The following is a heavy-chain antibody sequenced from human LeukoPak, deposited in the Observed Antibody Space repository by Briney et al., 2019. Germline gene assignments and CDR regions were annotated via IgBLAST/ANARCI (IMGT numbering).Heavy chain of an antibody. CDR2: MNPNSGGT. Sequence: ASVTVSCKASGYTFTGYYTHWVRQAPGQGLEWMGWMNPNSGGTNYAQKFQGRVTMTRDTSISTAYMDLNRLRSDDTAVYYCARGSIVGATFDYFDYWGQGALVTVSS. J-gene: IGHJ4*02. D-gene: IGHD1-26*01. CDR1: GYTFTGYY. V-gene: IGHV1-2*02. CDR3: ARGSIVGATFDYFDY.